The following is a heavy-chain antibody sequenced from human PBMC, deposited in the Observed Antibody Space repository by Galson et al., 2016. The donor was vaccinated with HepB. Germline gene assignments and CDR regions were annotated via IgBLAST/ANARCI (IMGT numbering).Heavy chain of an antibody. J-gene: IGHJ4*02. CDR2: ISGRGGST. V-gene: IGHV3-23*01. D-gene: IGHD2-2*02. CDR3: AQSTLKSPYTSSWYYFHY. CDR1: GFIFSDNA. Sequence: SLRLSCAASGFIFSDNAMSWVRQAPGKGLEWVSAISGRGGSTYYEDSVKGRFTISRDNSEDTLYLQMSSLRAEDAAVYYCAQSTLKSPYTSSWYYFHYWGRGTLVTVSS.